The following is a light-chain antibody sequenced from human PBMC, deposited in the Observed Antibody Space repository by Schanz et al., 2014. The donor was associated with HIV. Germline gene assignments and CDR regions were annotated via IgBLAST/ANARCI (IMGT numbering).Light chain of an antibody. Sequence: DIQMTQSPSSLSAFVGERVTITCRASQTINTNLNWYQQKPGKAPKLLISGTSSLQRGVPSTFSGSGSGTHFTLTISDLRPEDFATYYCQQSYNTPYTFGQGTKLQI. CDR1: QTINTN. CDR3: QQSYNTPYT. J-gene: IGKJ2*01. CDR2: GTS. V-gene: IGKV1-39*01.